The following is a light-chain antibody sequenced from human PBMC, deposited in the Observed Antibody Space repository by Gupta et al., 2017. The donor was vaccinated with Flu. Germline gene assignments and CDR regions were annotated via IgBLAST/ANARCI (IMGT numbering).Light chain of an antibody. Sequence: DIQMTQSPSTLSASVGDRVTITCRASQSISNWLAWYQQQPGKAPKFLMFQASTLETGVPSRFSASGSGTDFTLTISSLQPDDFATYYCQQDKTYPITFGGGTKVEIK. V-gene: IGKV1-5*03. J-gene: IGKJ4*01. CDR3: QQDKTYPIT. CDR1: QSISNW. CDR2: QAS.